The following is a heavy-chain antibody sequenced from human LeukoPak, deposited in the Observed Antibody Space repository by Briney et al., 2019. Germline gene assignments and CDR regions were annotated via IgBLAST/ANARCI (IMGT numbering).Heavy chain of an antibody. J-gene: IGHJ4*02. V-gene: IGHV3-23*01. CDR1: GFTFSSYD. CDR3: AKPGEPSNYYFDY. Sequence: GGSLRLSCAASGFTFSSYDMSWVRQAPGKGLEWVSTVRVNGRSTFYADSVKGRFTISRDDSKNTLYLQMNSLRAEDTALYYCAKPGEPSNYYFDYWGQGALVTVSS. CDR2: VRVNGRST. D-gene: IGHD1-14*01.